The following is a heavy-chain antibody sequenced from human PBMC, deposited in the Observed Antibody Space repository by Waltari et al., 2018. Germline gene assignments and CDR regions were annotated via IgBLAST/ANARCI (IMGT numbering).Heavy chain of an antibody. V-gene: IGHV4-61*02. CDR3: VRGVWSRNWFDP. J-gene: IGHJ5*02. CDR2: IYTSGST. CDR1: GGSISSGNYY. D-gene: IGHD1-26*01. Sequence: QVQLRESGPGLVKPSQTLSLTCSVSGGSISSGNYYWSWIRQPDGKGLEWIGRIYTSGSTNYKSSLNSRATISVDTSKNQFSLELSSVTAADTAVYYCVRGVWSRNWFDPWGQGILVTVSS.